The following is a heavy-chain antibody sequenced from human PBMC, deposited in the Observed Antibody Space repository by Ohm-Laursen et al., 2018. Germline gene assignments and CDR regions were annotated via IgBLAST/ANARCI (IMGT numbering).Heavy chain of an antibody. V-gene: IGHV4-59*08. CDR3: ARVVRGWFDP. Sequence: GTLSLTCTVSGDSISDSYWSWIRQPPGKGLEWIGYIFYTGSTDYNPFLKSRVTISVDTSKNQFSLKLSSVTAADTAVYYCARVVRGWFDPWGQGTLVTVSS. D-gene: IGHD3-10*01. J-gene: IGHJ5*02. CDR1: GDSISDSY. CDR2: IFYTGST.